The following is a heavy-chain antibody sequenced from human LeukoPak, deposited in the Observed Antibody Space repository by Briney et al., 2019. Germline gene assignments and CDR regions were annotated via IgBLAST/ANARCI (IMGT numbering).Heavy chain of an antibody. CDR1: GGTFSSYA. CDR3: ARVLYYGSGSYPYYGMDV. Sequence: SVKVSCKASGGTFSSYAISWVRQAPGQGLEWMGGTIPIFGTANYAQKFQGRVTITADESTSTAYMELSSLRSEDTAAYYCARVLYYGSGSYPYYGMDVWGQGTTVTVSS. V-gene: IGHV1-69*13. CDR2: TIPIFGTA. J-gene: IGHJ6*02. D-gene: IGHD3-10*01.